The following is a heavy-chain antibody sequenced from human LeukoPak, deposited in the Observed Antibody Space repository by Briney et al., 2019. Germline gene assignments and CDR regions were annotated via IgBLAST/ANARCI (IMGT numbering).Heavy chain of an antibody. D-gene: IGHD3-16*01. Sequence: PGGSLRLSCAASGFSFCSYAMNWVSQALGKGPEGVSAIIVSGVSTYYADSVKGRYTISRDNSKNTLYLQINSLRAEDTVVYYCAKDTLRHGYRNGAFALWGQGTMVTVSS. CDR3: AKDTLRHGYRNGAFAL. CDR2: IIVSGVST. J-gene: IGHJ3*01. V-gene: IGHV3-23*01. CDR1: GFSFCSYA.